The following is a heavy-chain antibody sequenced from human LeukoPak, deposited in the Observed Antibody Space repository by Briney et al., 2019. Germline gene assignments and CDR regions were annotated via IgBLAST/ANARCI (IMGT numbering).Heavy chain of an antibody. V-gene: IGHV3-20*04. CDR2: INWNGGST. Sequence: GGSLRLSCAASGFTFDDYGMSWVRQAPGKGLEWVSGINWNGGSTGYADSVKGRITISRDNAKNSLYLQINSLRAEDTALYYCARGGMLELPPEGRTYYDFWSGPHYFDYWGQGTLVTVSS. D-gene: IGHD3-3*01. CDR1: GFTFDDYG. J-gene: IGHJ4*02. CDR3: ARGGMLELPPEGRTYYDFWSGPHYFDY.